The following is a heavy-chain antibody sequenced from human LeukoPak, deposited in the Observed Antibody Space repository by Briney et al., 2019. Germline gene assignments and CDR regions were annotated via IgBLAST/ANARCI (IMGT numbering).Heavy chain of an antibody. D-gene: IGHD3-22*01. Sequence: SETLSLTCSVSGGSISNYYWSWIRQPPGEGLEWVGYIHYSGSTNYNPSLKSRVTISVDTSKNQFSLKLTSVTAADTAVYYCARVDDTSGYFYRFDYWGQGTLVTVSS. CDR2: IHYSGST. CDR3: ARVDDTSGYFYRFDY. J-gene: IGHJ4*02. V-gene: IGHV4-59*01. CDR1: GGSISNYY.